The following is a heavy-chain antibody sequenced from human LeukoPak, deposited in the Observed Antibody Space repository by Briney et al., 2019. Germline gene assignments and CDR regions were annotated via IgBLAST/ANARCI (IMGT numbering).Heavy chain of an antibody. CDR1: GVSISSYY. V-gene: IGHV4-4*07. Sequence: PSETLSLTCTVSGVSISSYYWSWIRQPAGKGLEWIGRIYTSGSTNYNPSLKSRVTMSVDTSKNQFSLKLSSVTAADTAVYYCARVGKYQLLSMDVWGKGTTVTVSS. D-gene: IGHD2-2*01. CDR3: ARVGKYQLLSMDV. CDR2: IYTSGST. J-gene: IGHJ6*03.